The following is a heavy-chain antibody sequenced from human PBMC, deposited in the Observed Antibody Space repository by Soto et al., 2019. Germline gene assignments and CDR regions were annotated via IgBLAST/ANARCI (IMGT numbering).Heavy chain of an antibody. CDR2: VTTSGDTV. J-gene: IGHJ5*02. Sequence: PGGSLRLSCVASGFTFSRYNIHWVRQAPGKGLEWVAYVTTSGDTVFYADSVEGRFAISRDVATNSVHLQMHSLRDEDTAVYYCVGDGVRNGAYNGWLGPWGQGTLVPVPS. CDR1: GFTFSRYN. CDR3: VGDGVRNGAYNGWLGP. V-gene: IGHV3-48*02. D-gene: IGHD3-16*01.